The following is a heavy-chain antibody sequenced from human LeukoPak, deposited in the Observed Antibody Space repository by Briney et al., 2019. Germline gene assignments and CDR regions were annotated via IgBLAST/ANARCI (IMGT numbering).Heavy chain of an antibody. D-gene: IGHD5-18*01. Sequence: GGSLRLSCAASGFTFSSYGMPWVRQAPGKGLEWVAVIWYDGSNKYYADSVKGRFTISRDNSKNTLYLQMNSLRAEDTAVYYCARDRDTAMEPYYYYYMDVWGKGTTVTVSS. J-gene: IGHJ6*03. V-gene: IGHV3-33*01. CDR2: IWYDGSNK. CDR3: ARDRDTAMEPYYYYYMDV. CDR1: GFTFSSYG.